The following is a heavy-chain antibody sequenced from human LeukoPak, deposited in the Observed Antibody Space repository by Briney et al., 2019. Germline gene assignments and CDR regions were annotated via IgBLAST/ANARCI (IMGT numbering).Heavy chain of an antibody. CDR3: ARLRKRFLEWSLDY. D-gene: IGHD3-3*01. CDR1: GGSISSGGYY. J-gene: IGHJ4*02. V-gene: IGHV4-39*07. CDR2: INHSGST. Sequence: KTSEILSLTCTVSGGSISSGGYYWSWIRQPPGKGLEWIGEINHSGSTNYNPSLKSRVTISVDTSKNQFSPRLSSVTAADTAVYYCARLRKRFLEWSLDYWGQGTLVTVSS.